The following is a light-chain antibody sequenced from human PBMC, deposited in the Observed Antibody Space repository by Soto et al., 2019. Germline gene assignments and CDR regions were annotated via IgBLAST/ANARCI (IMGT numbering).Light chain of an antibody. CDR1: QSVSSSY. CDR3: QQYGSYWT. CDR2: RAS. V-gene: IGKV3-20*01. J-gene: IGKJ1*01. Sequence: EIVLTQSPGTLSLSPGERATLSCRASQSVSSSYLAWYQQKPGQAPRLLIYRASSRATGIPDRFSGSGSGTDFTLTISRLEPEDFAVYYCQQYGSYWTFGQGTKV.